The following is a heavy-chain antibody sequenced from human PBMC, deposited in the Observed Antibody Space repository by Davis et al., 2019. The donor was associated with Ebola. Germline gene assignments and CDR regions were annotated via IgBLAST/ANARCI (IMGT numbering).Heavy chain of an antibody. CDR2: IYHSGST. Sequence: MPSETLSLTCTVSGGSISSSNWWSWFRSPPGKGLESIGEIYHSGSTNYNPSLKSRFTISVDTSKNQSSLKLSSVTAADTAVYYCAGERGYYGMDVWGQGTTVTVSS. CDR1: GGSISSSNW. J-gene: IGHJ6*02. CDR3: AGERGYYGMDV. D-gene: IGHD3-16*01. V-gene: IGHV4-4*02.